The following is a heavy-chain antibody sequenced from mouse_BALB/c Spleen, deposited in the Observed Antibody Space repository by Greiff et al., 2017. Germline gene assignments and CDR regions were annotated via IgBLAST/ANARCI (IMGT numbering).Heavy chain of an antibody. D-gene: IGHD1-1*01. J-gene: IGHJ1*01. V-gene: IGHV1-14*01. CDR3: ARRGNYYGSSYRYFDV. Sequence: VQLQQSGPELVKPGASVKMSCKASGYTFTSYVMHWVKQKPAQGLEWIGYINPYNDGTKYNEKFKGKATLTSDKSSSTAYLELSSLPSEDSAVYYCARRGNYYGSSYRYFDVWGEGTTVTVSS. CDR1: GYTFTSYV. CDR2: INPYNDGT.